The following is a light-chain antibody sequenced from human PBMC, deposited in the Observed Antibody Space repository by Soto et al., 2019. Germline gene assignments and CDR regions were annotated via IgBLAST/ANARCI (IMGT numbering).Light chain of an antibody. CDR1: SSDVGGYNY. V-gene: IGLV2-11*01. CDR2: DVS. Sequence: QSVLTQPRSVSGSPGQSVTISCTGTSSDVGGYNYVSWYQQHPGKAPKLMIYDVSKRPSGVPDRFSGSKSGNTASLPISGLQAEDEADYYCCSYAGSDVVFGGGTQLTVL. CDR3: CSYAGSDVV. J-gene: IGLJ2*01.